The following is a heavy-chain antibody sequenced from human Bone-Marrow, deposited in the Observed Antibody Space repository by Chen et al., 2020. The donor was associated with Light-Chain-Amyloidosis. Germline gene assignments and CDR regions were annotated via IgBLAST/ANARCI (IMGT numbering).Heavy chain of an antibody. CDR2: IYPDDSDA. V-gene: IGHV5-51*01. D-gene: IGHD1-26*01. CDR3: ARRRDSYNFDY. CDR1: GYTFPNYW. J-gene: IGHJ4*02. Sequence: KGSGYTFPNYWIGWVRQMPGKGLEWMGVIYPDDSDARYSPSFEGQVTISADKSITTAYLQWRSLKASDTAMYYCARRRDSYNFDYWGQGTLVTVSS.